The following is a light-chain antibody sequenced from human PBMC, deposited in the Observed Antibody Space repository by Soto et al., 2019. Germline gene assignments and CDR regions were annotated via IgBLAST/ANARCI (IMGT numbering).Light chain of an antibody. CDR2: GAS. V-gene: IGKV3-15*01. CDR3: QEYNNWPWT. Sequence: ETLMTQSPATLSVSPGERATLSCRASQSVNNNLAWYQQKLGQAPRVLIYGASTRATGIPARFTGSGSGTEFILAITSLQSEDSAVYYGQEYNNWPWTFGQGTKVEFK. J-gene: IGKJ1*01. CDR1: QSVNNN.